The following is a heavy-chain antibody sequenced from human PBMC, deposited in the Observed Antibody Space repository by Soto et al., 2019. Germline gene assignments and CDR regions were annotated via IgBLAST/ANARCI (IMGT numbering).Heavy chain of an antibody. CDR2: IYYSGST. V-gene: IGHV4-59*01. J-gene: IGHJ4*02. CDR3: ARDLGLGFDY. CDR1: GGSISSYY. D-gene: IGHD4-17*01. Sequence: SETLSLTCTVSGGSISSYYWSWIRQPPGKGLEWIGYIYYSGSTNYNPSLKSRVTISVDTSKNQFSLKLSSVTAADTAVYYCARDLGLGFDYWGQGTLVTVSS.